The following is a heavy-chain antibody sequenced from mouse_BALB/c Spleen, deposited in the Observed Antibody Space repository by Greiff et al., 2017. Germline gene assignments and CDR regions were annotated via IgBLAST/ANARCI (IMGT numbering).Heavy chain of an antibody. Sequence: DVQLQESGGGLVQPGGSLKLSCAASGFNFSSYTMSWVRQTPEKRLEWVAYISNGGGSTYYPDTVKGRFTISRDNAKNTLYLQMSSLKSEDTAMYYCARRFGYYGGYYAMDYWGQGTSVTVSS. CDR3: ARRFGYYGGYYAMDY. D-gene: IGHD2-3*01. J-gene: IGHJ4*01. V-gene: IGHV5-12-2*01. CDR2: ISNGGGST. CDR1: GFNFSSYT.